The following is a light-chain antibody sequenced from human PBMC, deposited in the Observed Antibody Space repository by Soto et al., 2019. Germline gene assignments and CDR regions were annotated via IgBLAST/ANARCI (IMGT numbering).Light chain of an antibody. CDR2: DAS. V-gene: IGKV1-5*01. J-gene: IGKJ2*01. CDR1: QSISSW. CDR3: QQYNSYSPYT. Sequence: DIQMTQSPSTLSASVGDRVTITCRASQSISSWLAWYQQKPEKAPKLLIYDASSLESGVPSRFSGSGSGTEFTLTISSLQPDDFATYYCQQYNSYSPYTIGQGTKLEIK.